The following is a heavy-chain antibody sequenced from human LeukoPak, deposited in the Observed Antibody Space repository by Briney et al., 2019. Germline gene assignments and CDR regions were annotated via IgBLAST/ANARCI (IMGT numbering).Heavy chain of an antibody. CDR3: ARGSAYYDILTGYSPGWFDP. CDR1: GGSISSGGYY. D-gene: IGHD3-9*01. J-gene: IGHJ5*02. CDR2: IYYSGST. V-gene: IGHV4-31*03. Sequence: SSQTLSLTCTVSGGSISSGGYYWSWIRQHPGKGLEWIGYIYYSGSTYYNPSLKSRVTISVDTSKNQFSLKLSSVTAADTAVYYCARGSAYYDILTGYSPGWFDPWGQGTLVTVSS.